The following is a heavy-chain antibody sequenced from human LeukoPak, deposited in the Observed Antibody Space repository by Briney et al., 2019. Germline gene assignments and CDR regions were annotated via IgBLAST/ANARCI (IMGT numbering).Heavy chain of an antibody. CDR3: ARLGGFGGPDAFDI. CDR1: GFTFRSFA. J-gene: IGHJ3*02. Sequence: GGSLRLSCAAFGFTFRSFAMSWVRQVPGKGLEWVANIKADGSEKYYVDSVKGRFTISRDNAKNSLYLQMNSMRAEDTAVYYCARLGGFGGPDAFDIWGQGTMVTVSS. V-gene: IGHV3-7*02. CDR2: IKADGSEK. D-gene: IGHD3-10*01.